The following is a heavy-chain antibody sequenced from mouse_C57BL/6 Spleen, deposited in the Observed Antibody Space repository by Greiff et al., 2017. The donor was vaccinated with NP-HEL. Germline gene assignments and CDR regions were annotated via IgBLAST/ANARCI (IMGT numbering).Heavy chain of an antibody. CDR1: GYTFTDYE. V-gene: IGHV1-15*01. D-gene: IGHD2-2*01. Sequence: VQLQQSGAELVRPGASVTLSCKASGYTFTDYEMHWVKQTPVHGLEWIGAIDPETGGTAYNQKFKGKAILTADKSSSTAYMELRSLTSEDSAVYYCTRSQVKAYWGQGTLVTVSA. CDR3: TRSQVKAY. CDR2: IDPETGGT. J-gene: IGHJ3*01.